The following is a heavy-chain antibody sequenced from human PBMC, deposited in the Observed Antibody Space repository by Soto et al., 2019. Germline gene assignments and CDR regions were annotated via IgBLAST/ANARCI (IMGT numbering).Heavy chain of an antibody. Sequence: VASVKVSCKASGYTFTSYDINWVRQATGQGLEWMGWMNPNSGNTGYAPKFQGRVTMTRNTSISTAYMELSSLRSEDTAVYYCARVGATTRGFGYWGQGTLVTVSS. CDR1: GYTFTSYD. CDR2: MNPNSGNT. J-gene: IGHJ4*02. D-gene: IGHD1-26*01. V-gene: IGHV1-8*01. CDR3: ARVGATTRGFGY.